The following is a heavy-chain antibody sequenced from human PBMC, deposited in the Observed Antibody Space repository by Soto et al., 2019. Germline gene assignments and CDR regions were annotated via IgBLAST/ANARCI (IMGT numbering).Heavy chain of an antibody. J-gene: IGHJ3*02. CDR2: IWSDGSNR. CDR1: GFTFSSYG. Sequence: QVQLVESGGGVVQPGRSLRLSCAASGFTFSSYGMHWVRQAPGKGLEWVAFIWSDGSNRYYADSVKGRFTISRDNCKNTLYLQMNSLRAEDTAVYFCARLPQNYYDSSGYYRGNAFDMWGQGTMVTVSS. V-gene: IGHV3-33*01. D-gene: IGHD3-22*01. CDR3: ARLPQNYYDSSGYYRGNAFDM.